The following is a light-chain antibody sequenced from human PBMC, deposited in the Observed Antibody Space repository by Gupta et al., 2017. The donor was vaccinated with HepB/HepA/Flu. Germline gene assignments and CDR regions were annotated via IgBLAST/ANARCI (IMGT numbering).Light chain of an antibody. V-gene: IGKV1-39*01. CDR1: QSINGY. J-gene: IGKJ3*01. Sequence: DIQMTQSPSSLSASVGDRVTITCRPSQSINGYLNCYQQKPGKAPKLLLHTTSTLKSGVPSRFSGSGSGTDFTLTISSVQPEDFATYYCQQGDTAPFTFGPGTKVDIE. CDR2: TTS. CDR3: QQGDTAPFT.